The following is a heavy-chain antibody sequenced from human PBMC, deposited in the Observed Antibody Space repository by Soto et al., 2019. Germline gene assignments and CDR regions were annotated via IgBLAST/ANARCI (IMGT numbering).Heavy chain of an antibody. CDR3: AMTAFAWFDP. J-gene: IGHJ5*02. V-gene: IGHV4-59*01. CDR1: GGSITSYY. D-gene: IGHD2-21*02. CDR2: IFYSGSSGST. Sequence: QVQLQESGPGLVKPSETLSLICSVSGGSITSYYWSWIRQPPGKGLEWIGYIFYSGSSGSTNYNPSLKSRVTISVDTSKNHFSLKLSSVTAADTAVYYCAMTAFAWFDPWGQGTLVAVSS.